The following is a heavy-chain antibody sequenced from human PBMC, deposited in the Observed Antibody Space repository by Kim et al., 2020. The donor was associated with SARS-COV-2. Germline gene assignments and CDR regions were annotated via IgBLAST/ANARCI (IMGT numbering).Heavy chain of an antibody. J-gene: IGHJ4*02. V-gene: IGHV4-39*01. Sequence: PSPKSRVTISFATSKNQFSLKLSSVTAADTAVYYCATNYTSGWYGELVDYWGQGTLVTVSS. CDR3: ATNYTSGWYGELVDY. D-gene: IGHD6-19*01.